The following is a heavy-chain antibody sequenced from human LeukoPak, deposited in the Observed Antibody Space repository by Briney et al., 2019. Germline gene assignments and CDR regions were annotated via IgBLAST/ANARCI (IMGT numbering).Heavy chain of an antibody. CDR2: NNGDGSTT. V-gene: IGHV3-74*01. CDR3: ARDPRNVELAP. D-gene: IGHD5-24*01. Sequence: GGSLRLSCVASGFSLSGYWMYWVRQAPGKGLMYISRNNGDGSTTSYADVVKGRFTMSRDNVKNTLYLQMNSLRVEDTAVYYCARDPRNVELAPWGQGTLVTVSS. J-gene: IGHJ5*02. CDR1: GFSLSGYW.